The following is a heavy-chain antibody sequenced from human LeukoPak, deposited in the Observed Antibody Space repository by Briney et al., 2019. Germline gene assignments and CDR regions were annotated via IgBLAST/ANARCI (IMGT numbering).Heavy chain of an antibody. D-gene: IGHD1-1*01. Sequence: SETLSLTCTVSGGSVSSSSYYWGWIRQPPGKGPEWIGSIYYSGSTYYNPSLKSRVTISVDTSKNQFSLKLTSVTAADTAVYYCARTQLEPHYYYYYYMDVWGRGTTVTVSS. J-gene: IGHJ6*03. CDR2: IYYSGST. CDR3: ARTQLEPHYYYYYYMDV. V-gene: IGHV4-39*07. CDR1: GGSVSSSSYY.